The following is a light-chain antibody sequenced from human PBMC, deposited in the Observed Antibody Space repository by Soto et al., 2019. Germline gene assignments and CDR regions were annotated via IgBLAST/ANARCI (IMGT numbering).Light chain of an antibody. V-gene: IGLV1-47*02. Sequence: QPVLNQPPSASGTPGQSVTISCSGGSFNIGTYYVYWYQQLPGTAPKVLIFNNNQRPSGVPDRVSGSKSGTSASLAISGLQSEDEADYYCAAWDDSLKAVVFGGGTKVTVL. CDR2: NNN. CDR1: SFNIGTYY. CDR3: AAWDDSLKAVV. J-gene: IGLJ2*01.